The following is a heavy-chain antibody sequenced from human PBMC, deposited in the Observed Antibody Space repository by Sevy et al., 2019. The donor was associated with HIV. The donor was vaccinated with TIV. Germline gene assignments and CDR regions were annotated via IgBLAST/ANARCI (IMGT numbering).Heavy chain of an antibody. D-gene: IGHD3-16*01. CDR1: GFSFKNVW. Sequence: GGSLRLSCAGSGFSFKNVWMTWVRQTPGKGLEWVGHAKRKSDGGSIDYGSHVNGRFTISRDDSNEMLYLQMSSMQTEDTGVYYCATVLGAGAAGAFEIWGQGTMVTVSS. V-gene: IGHV3-15*01. J-gene: IGHJ3*02. CDR3: ATVLGAGAAGAFEI. CDR2: AKRKSDGGSI.